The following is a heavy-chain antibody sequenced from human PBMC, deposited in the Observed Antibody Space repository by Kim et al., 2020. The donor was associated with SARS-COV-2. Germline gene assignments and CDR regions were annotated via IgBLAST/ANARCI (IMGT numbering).Heavy chain of an antibody. CDR1: GYSFISYY. CDR3: ARLSFHDSTGYYYGDH. J-gene: IGHJ5*02. D-gene: IGHD3-22*01. V-gene: IGHV1-46*01. Sequence: ASVKVSCKASGYSFISYYMHWVRQPPGQGLEWMGMINPSGGSTSYAQNLQGRVTMTRDTSTSTVYMEVSSLRSEDTAVYYCARLSFHDSTGYYYGDHWGQGTLVTVSS. CDR2: INPSGGST.